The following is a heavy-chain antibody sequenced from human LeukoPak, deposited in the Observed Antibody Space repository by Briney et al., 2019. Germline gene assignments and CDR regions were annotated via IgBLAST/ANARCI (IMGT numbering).Heavy chain of an antibody. J-gene: IGHJ4*02. V-gene: IGHV3-23*01. CDR3: AREYGSSWPS. Sequence: GGSLRLSCAASGFSFRTYAMSWVRQAPGKGLEWVSAISDDSGRTYYADSVKGRFTISRDNSKNTLFMQMNSLRAEDTAVYYCAREYGSSWPSWGQGTLVTVSS. CDR1: GFSFRTYA. D-gene: IGHD6-13*01. CDR2: ISDDSGRT.